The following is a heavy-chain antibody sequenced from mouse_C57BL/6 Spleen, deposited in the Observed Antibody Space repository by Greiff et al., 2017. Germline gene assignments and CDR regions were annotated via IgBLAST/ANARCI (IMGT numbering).Heavy chain of an antibody. V-gene: IGHV5-4*01. CDR1: GFTFSSYA. CDR2: ISDGGSYT. J-gene: IGHJ2*01. D-gene: IGHD1-1*01. CDR3: ARDAPFITTVVDYFDY. Sequence: EVKLVESGGGLVKPGGSLKLSCAASGFTFSSYAMSWVRQTPEKRLEWVATISDGGSYTYYPDNVKGRFTISRDNAKNNLYLQMSHLKSEDTAMYYCARDAPFITTVVDYFDYWGQGTLSQSPQ.